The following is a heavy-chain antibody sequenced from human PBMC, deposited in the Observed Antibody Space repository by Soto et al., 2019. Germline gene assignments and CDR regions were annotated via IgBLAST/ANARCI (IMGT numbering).Heavy chain of an antibody. CDR1: GFTFSSYG. V-gene: IGHV3-33*01. J-gene: IGHJ6*02. D-gene: IGHD2-15*01. Sequence: QVQLVESGGGVVQPGRSLRLSCAASGFTFSSYGMHWVRQAPGKGLEWVAVIWYDGSNKYYADSVKGRFTISRDNSKNTLYLQMNSLRAEDTAGYYCARDVVVAATGDYYYGMDVWGQGTTVTVSS. CDR3: ARDVVVAATGDYYYGMDV. CDR2: IWYDGSNK.